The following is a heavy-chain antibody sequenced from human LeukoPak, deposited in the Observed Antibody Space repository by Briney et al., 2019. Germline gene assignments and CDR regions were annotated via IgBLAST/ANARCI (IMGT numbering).Heavy chain of an antibody. CDR3: ARGGPYSASDY. CDR1: GFTFSSYW. J-gene: IGHJ4*02. V-gene: IGHV3-74*01. Sequence: GGSLRLSCAASGFTFSSYWMHWLRQAPGKGLVWVSRISSDGSSTSYADSVKGRSTISRDNAKNTLHLQMNTLREEDTAVYYCARGGPYSASDYWGQGTLVTVSS. D-gene: IGHD1-26*01. CDR2: ISSDGSST.